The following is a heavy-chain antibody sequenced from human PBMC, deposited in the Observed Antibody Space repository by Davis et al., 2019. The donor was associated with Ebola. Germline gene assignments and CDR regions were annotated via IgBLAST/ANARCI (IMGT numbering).Heavy chain of an antibody. CDR3: ARAGEKRNGMDV. Sequence: GESLKISCAASGFTFSSYAMSWVRQAPGKGLEWVSAISGSGGSTYYADSVKGRFTISRDNAKNSLYLQMNSLRAEDTAVYYCARAGEKRNGMDVWGQGTTVTVSS. CDR2: ISGSGGST. V-gene: IGHV3-23*01. D-gene: IGHD3-16*01. CDR1: GFTFSSYA. J-gene: IGHJ6*02.